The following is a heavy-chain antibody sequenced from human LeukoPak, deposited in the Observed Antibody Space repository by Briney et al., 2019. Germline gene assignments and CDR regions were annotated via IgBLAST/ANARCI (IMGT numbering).Heavy chain of an antibody. CDR1: GYSFTSYW. J-gene: IGHJ6*03. D-gene: IGHD3-16*01. CDR3: ARGAVLEVLGYYYYMDV. CDR2: IYPGDSDT. V-gene: IGHV5-51*01. Sequence: GESLKISCKGSGYSFTSYWIGWVRQMPGKGLEWMGIIYPGDSDTRYSPSFQGQVTISADKSISTAYLQWSSLKASDTAMYYCARGAVLEVLGYYYYMDVWGKGTTVTVSS.